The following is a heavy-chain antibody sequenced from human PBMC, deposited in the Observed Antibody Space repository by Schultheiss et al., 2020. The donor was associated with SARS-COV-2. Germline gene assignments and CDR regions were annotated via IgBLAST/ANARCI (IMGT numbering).Heavy chain of an antibody. V-gene: IGHV3-21*01. J-gene: IGHJ4*02. D-gene: IGHD3-22*01. CDR1: GFTFSSYS. CDR3: ARDDYDSSGYYIY. CDR2: ISSSSSYI. Sequence: GESLKISCAASGFTFSSYSMNWVRQAPGKGLEWVSSISSSSSYIYYADSVKGRFTISRDNAKNSLYLQMNSLRAEDTAVYYCARDDYDSSGYYIYWGLGTLVTVSS.